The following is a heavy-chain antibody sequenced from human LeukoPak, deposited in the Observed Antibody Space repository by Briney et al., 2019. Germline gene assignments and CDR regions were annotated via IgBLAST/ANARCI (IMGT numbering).Heavy chain of an antibody. D-gene: IGHD5-24*01. CDR3: ASRRRDGYPYYFDY. Sequence: ASVKVSCKASGYTFTGYYMHWVRQAPGQGLEWMGRINPNSGGTNYAQKFQGRVTMTRDTSISTAYMELSRLRSDDTAVYYCASRRRDGYPYYFDYWGQGTLVTVSS. V-gene: IGHV1-2*06. CDR1: GYTFTGYY. J-gene: IGHJ4*02. CDR2: INPNSGGT.